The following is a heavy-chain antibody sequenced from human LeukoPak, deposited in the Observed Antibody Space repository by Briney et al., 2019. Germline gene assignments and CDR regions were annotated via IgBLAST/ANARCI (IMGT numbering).Heavy chain of an antibody. Sequence: ASVKVFCKASGYTFTGYYMHWVRQAPGQGLEWMGWIDPNIGGTNYAQKFQGRVTMTRDTSISTAYMELSSLRSDDTAVYYCAREGPLRLPYFDPWGQGTLVTVSS. J-gene: IGHJ5*02. CDR3: AREGPLRLPYFDP. CDR1: GYTFTGYY. V-gene: IGHV1-2*02. CDR2: IDPNIGGT. D-gene: IGHD4-17*01.